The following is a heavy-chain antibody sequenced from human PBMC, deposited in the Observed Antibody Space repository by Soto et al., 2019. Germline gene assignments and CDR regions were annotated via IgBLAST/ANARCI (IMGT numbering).Heavy chain of an antibody. D-gene: IGHD5-12*01. CDR3: VHRRDGYNSAFFDY. J-gene: IGHJ4*02. CDR1: GGTFSSYA. Sequence: QVQLVQSGAEVKKPGSSVKVSCKASGGTFSSYAFSWVRQAPGQGLEWMGGIIRIFHTPTYAQKFQGRVTITADESTSTAYMELISLSSDDTAVYYCVHRRDGYNSAFFDYWGQGTLVTVSS. V-gene: IGHV1-69*01. CDR2: IIRIFHTP.